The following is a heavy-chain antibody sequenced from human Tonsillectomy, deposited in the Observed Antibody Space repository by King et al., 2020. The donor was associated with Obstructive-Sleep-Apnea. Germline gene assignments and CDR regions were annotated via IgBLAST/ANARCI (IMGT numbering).Heavy chain of an antibody. CDR1: GGSISSYY. CDR2: IYYSGST. J-gene: IGHJ5*02. D-gene: IGHD2-2*01. Sequence: VQLQESGPGLVKPSETLSLTCTVSGGSISSYYWNWIRQPPGKGLEWIGYIYYSGSTNYNPSLKSRVTISVDTSKIQFSLKLTSVTAADTAVYYCARGRGDCSSTSCYVGQFDPWGQGTLVTVSS. V-gene: IGHV4-59*01. CDR3: ARGRGDCSSTSCYVGQFDP.